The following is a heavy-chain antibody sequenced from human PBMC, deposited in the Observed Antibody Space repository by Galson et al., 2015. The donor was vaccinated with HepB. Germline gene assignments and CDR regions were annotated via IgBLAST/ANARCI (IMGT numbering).Heavy chain of an antibody. CDR2: ISYDVSNK. Sequence: SLRLSCAASGFTFRNYAIHWVCQAPGKGLEWVALISYDVSNKYYADSVKGRLTISRDNSKNTVYLQMNSLRTEDTAVYYCARAAAGSVGWFDPWGQGTLITVSS. D-gene: IGHD6-13*01. CDR1: GFTFRNYA. J-gene: IGHJ5*02. V-gene: IGHV3-30*04. CDR3: ARAAAGSVGWFDP.